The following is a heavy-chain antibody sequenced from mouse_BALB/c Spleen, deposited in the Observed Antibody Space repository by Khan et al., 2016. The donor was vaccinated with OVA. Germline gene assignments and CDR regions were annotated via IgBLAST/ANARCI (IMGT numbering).Heavy chain of an antibody. V-gene: IGHV2-9*02. J-gene: IGHJ3*01. Sequence: VQLQESGPGLVALSQSLSIICTVSGFSLTSYGVHWVRQPPGKGLEWLGVMWAGGSTNYNSALMSRLSISIDNSKSQVFLKMNSLQTDDTAMYYCARTYYGSAWFAYWGQGTLVTVSA. D-gene: IGHD1-1*01. CDR2: MWAGGST. CDR1: GFSLTSYG. CDR3: ARTYYGSAWFAY.